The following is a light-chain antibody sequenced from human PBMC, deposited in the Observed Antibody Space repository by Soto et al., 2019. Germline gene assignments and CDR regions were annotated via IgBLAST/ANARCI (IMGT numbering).Light chain of an antibody. CDR2: DVR. Sequence: QSALTQPRSVSGSPGQSVTISCTGTGSDVGGYNYVSWYQQHPGKAPKLLIYDVRKRPSGVPDRFSGSKSGNTASLTISGLQADDEADYYCSSYVGNYLFGTGTKVTVL. CDR3: SSYVGNYL. J-gene: IGLJ1*01. CDR1: GSDVGGYNY. V-gene: IGLV2-11*01.